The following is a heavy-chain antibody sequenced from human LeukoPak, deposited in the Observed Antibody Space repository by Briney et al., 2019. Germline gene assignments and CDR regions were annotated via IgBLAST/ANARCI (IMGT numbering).Heavy chain of an antibody. V-gene: IGHV1-2*06. J-gene: IGHJ5*02. D-gene: IGHD6-13*01. CDR3: ARDLRQSSSWYWFDP. Sequence: VASVEVSCKASGYTFTGYYMHWVRQAPGQGLEWMGRINPNSGGTNYAQKFQGRVTMTRDTSISTAYMELSRLRSDDTAVYYCARDLRQSSSWYWFDPWGQGTLVTVSS. CDR2: INPNSGGT. CDR1: GYTFTGYY.